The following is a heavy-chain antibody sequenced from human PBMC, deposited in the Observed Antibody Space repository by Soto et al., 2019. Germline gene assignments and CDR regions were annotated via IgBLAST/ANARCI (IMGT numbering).Heavy chain of an antibody. D-gene: IGHD3-22*01. CDR2: IIPIFGTA. CDR1: GGTFSIYA. V-gene: IGHV1-69*13. J-gene: IGHJ4*02. Sequence: SVKVSCKASGGTFSIYAISGVLQAPLQGLEWMGGIIPIFGTANYAQKFQGRVTITADESTSTAYMELSSLRSEDTAVYYCASPNYYDSSGLYYFDYWGQGTLVTVSS. CDR3: ASPNYYDSSGLYYFDY.